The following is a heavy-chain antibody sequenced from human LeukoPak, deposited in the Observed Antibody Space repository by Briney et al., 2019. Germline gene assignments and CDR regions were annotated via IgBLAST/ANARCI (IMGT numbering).Heavy chain of an antibody. J-gene: IGHJ4*02. V-gene: IGHV3-21*01. CDR1: GFPFSNYG. D-gene: IGHD6-19*01. Sequence: GGSLRLSCAVSGFPFSNYGMHWVRQAPGKGLEWVSSISSSSSYIYYADSVKGRFTISRDNAKNSLYLQMNSLRAEDTAVYYCARGLCYSSGCPAGYWGQGTLVTVSS. CDR3: ARGLCYSSGCPAGY. CDR2: ISSSSSYI.